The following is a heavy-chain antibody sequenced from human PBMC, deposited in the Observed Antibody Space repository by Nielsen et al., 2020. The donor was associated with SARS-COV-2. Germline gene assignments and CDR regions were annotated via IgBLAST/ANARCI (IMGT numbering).Heavy chain of an antibody. D-gene: IGHD6-19*01. V-gene: IGHV7-4-1*02. Sequence: VKVSCKTSGYTFHKFALNWVRQAPGQGLEWMGWIDTNTGNPTYAQGFTGRFVFSLDTSVSTAYLQISGLKAEDTAVYYCARDIAVTGSPLHYFDYWGQGTLVAVSS. CDR1: GYTFHKFA. J-gene: IGHJ4*02. CDR2: IDTNTGNP. CDR3: ARDIAVTGSPLHYFDY.